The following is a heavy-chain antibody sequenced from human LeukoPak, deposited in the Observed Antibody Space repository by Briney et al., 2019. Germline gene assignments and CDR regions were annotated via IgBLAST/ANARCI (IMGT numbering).Heavy chain of an antibody. CDR1: GGSISTSHYY. CDR3: ASKQWVFYYMDV. Sequence: SETLSLTCTVSGGSISTSHYYWGWIRQPPGKGLEWIGSISYSGSTYYNPSLKSRVTIFVDTSKNQFSLRLSSVTAADTAVYYCASKQWVFYYMDVWGKGAKVTVSS. CDR2: ISYSGST. D-gene: IGHD1-26*01. J-gene: IGHJ6*03. V-gene: IGHV4-39*01.